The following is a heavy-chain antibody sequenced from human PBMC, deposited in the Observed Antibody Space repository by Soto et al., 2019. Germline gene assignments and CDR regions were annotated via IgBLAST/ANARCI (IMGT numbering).Heavy chain of an antibody. CDR2: VSHDGRNT. CDR1: GFTFSDYA. CDR3: AKWGRQWLVTSDFNY. D-gene: IGHD6-19*01. J-gene: IGHJ4*02. V-gene: IGHV3-30*18. Sequence: VQLVESGGGVVQPGRSLRLSCAASGFTFSDYAMHWVRQAPGKGLEWVAVVSHDGRNTHYADSVKGRFTISRDSSKNTCSLEMTSLRAEDTAVYYCAKWGRQWLVTSDFNYWGQGALVTVSS.